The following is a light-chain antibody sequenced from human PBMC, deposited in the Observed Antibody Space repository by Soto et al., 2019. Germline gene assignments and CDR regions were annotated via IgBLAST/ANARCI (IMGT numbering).Light chain of an antibody. J-gene: IGLJ2*01. Sequence: QSALTQPPSASGSPGQSVTISCTGTSSDVGAYNSVSLYQHYPGKAPKLLIYEVSKRPSGVPDRFSGSKSGNTASLTVSGFQAEDEADYYCSSYAGATHLVFGGGTTLPVL. V-gene: IGLV2-8*01. CDR2: EVS. CDR1: SSDVGAYNS. CDR3: SSYAGATHLV.